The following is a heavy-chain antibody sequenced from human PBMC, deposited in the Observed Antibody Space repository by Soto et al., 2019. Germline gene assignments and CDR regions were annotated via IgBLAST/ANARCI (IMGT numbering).Heavy chain of an antibody. CDR3: AIPLVRTRSQVRSY. J-gene: IGHJ4*02. D-gene: IGHD1-26*01. Sequence: GGSLRLSCAASGFTFSNAWMSWVRQAPGKGLEWVGRIKRKSDGGTTDYPAPVKGRFTISRDDSKNTLYLQMNSLKTEDTAMYYCAIPLVRTRSQVRSYWGQGTLVTVSS. V-gene: IGHV3-15*01. CDR2: IKRKSDGGTT. CDR1: GFTFSNAW.